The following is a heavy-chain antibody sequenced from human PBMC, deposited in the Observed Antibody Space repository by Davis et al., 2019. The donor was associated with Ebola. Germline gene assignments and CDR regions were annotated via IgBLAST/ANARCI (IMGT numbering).Heavy chain of an antibody. CDR2: ISSSSYI. CDR3: ATSIVGSTTEFDC. CDR1: GFTFSSYA. Sequence: GESLKISCAASGFTFSSYAMNWVRQAPGKGLEWVSSISSSSYIYYADSVKGRFTISRDNAKNSLYLQMNSLRAEDAAVYYCATSIVGSTTEFDCWGQGTLVTVSS. J-gene: IGHJ4*02. D-gene: IGHD1-26*01. V-gene: IGHV3-21*04.